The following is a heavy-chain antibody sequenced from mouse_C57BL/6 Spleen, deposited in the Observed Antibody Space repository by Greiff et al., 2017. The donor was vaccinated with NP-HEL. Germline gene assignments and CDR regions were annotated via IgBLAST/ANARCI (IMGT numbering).Heavy chain of an antibody. V-gene: IGHV1-72*01. CDR3: ARGGELGLHWYFDV. D-gene: IGHD4-1*01. CDR2: IDPNSGGT. CDR1: GYTFTSYW. Sequence: QVQLQQPGAELVKPGASVKLSCKASGYTFTSYWMHWVKQRPGRGLEWIGRIDPNSGGTKYNEKFKSKATLTVDKPSSTAYMQLSSLTSEVSAVYYCARGGELGLHWYFDVWGTGTTVTVSS. J-gene: IGHJ1*03.